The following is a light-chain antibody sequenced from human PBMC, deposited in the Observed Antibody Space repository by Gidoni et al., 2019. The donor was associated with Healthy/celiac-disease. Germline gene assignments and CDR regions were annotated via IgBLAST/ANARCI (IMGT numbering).Light chain of an antibody. J-gene: IGKJ3*01. V-gene: IGKV3-20*01. CDR3: QQYGSSPT. Sequence: EIVLTQSPGTLSLSPGERATLSCRASQSVSSSYLAWYQQKPGQAPRLLIYGASSRATGIPDRFSGSGSGTDFTLTISRLEPEDFAVYYCQQYGSSPTFGPGTKVDLK. CDR2: GAS. CDR1: QSVSSSY.